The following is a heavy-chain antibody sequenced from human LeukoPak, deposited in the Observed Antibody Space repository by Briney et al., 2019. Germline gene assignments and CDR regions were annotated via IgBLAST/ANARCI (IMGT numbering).Heavy chain of an antibody. Sequence: GGSLRLSCAASGFTFAGYAMSWVRQAPGKGLEWVSTLSGSGGSTYYADSVKGRFTISRDNSKNTLYLQMDSLRAEDTAVYYCARYISGWSSAFDIWGQGTMVTVSS. J-gene: IGHJ3*02. V-gene: IGHV3-23*01. D-gene: IGHD6-19*01. CDR3: ARYISGWSSAFDI. CDR2: LSGSGGST. CDR1: GFTFAGYA.